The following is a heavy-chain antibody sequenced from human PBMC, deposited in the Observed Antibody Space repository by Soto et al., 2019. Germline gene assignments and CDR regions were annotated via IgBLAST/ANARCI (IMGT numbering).Heavy chain of an antibody. V-gene: IGHV5-51*01. D-gene: IGHD3-9*01. J-gene: IGHJ6*02. CDR2: IYPGDSDT. Sequence: PGESLKISCQASGYRFTNYWIGWVRQMPGKGLEWMGIIYPGDSDTRYSPSFRGQVTISVDKSVNTAYLQWSTLRASDTAMYYCGRVGPHDEILTGPLDVCGQGTTVTVSS. CDR3: GRVGPHDEILTGPLDV. CDR1: GYRFTNYW.